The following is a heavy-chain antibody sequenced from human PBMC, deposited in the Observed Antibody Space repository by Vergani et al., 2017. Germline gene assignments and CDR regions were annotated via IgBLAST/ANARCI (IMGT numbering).Heavy chain of an antibody. D-gene: IGHD4-17*01. CDR2: IKSKTDGGTT. J-gene: IGHJ6*02. Sequence: EVQLLESGGGLVQPGGSLRLSCAASGFTFSNAWMSWVRQAPGKGLEWVGRIKSKTDGGTTDYAAPVKGRFTISRDDSKNTLYLQMNSLKTEDTAVYYCAREHDYGDYLGYYYYGMDVWGQGTTVTVSS. CDR3: AREHDYGDYLGYYYYGMDV. V-gene: IGHV3-15*01. CDR1: GFTFSNAW.